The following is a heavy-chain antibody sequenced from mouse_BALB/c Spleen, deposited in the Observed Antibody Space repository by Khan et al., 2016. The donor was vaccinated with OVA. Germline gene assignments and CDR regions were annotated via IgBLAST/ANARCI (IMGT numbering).Heavy chain of an antibody. Sequence: QVQLKESGPGLVQPSQSLSITCTVSGFSLITYGVHWVRQSPGKGLDWLGVIWSDGSTDYNAAFISRLSITMDNSKSQVFFTMNSLQPDDTAIYYLARNSLRYGFTYGGRVTLVTVSA. V-gene: IGHV2-4-1*01. CDR3: ARNSLRYGFTY. D-gene: IGHD1-2*01. CDR1: GFSLITYG. J-gene: IGHJ3*01. CDR2: IWSDGST.